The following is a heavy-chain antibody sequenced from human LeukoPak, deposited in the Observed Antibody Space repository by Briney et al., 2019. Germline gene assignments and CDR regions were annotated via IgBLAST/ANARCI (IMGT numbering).Heavy chain of an antibody. CDR1: GFTFDDYA. CDR3: ARGSSWYFAFDY. CDR2: ITWNGGII. D-gene: IGHD6-13*01. Sequence: GGSLRLSCAASGFTFDDYAMHWVRQAPGKGLEWVSGITWNGGIIGYADSVKGRFTISRDNAKNSLYLQMNSLRAEDTAVYYCARGSSWYFAFDYWGQGTLVTVSS. J-gene: IGHJ4*02. V-gene: IGHV3-9*01.